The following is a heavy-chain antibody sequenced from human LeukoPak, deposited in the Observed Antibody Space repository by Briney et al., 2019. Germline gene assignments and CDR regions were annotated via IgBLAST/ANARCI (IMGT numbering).Heavy chain of an antibody. V-gene: IGHV4-4*07. Sequence: PSETLSLTCTVSGGSISSYYWSWLRQPAGKGLEWIGRIYTSGSTNYNPSLKSRVTMSVDTSKNQFSLKLSSVTAADTAVYYCASSLLWFGELGSDAFDIWGQGTMVTVSS. CDR3: ASSLLWFGELGSDAFDI. J-gene: IGHJ3*02. D-gene: IGHD3-10*01. CDR2: IYTSGST. CDR1: GGSISSYY.